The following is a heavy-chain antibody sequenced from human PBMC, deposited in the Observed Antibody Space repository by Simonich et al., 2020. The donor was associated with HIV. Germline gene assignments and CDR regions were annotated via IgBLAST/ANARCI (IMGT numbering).Heavy chain of an antibody. CDR2: FDPENLET. J-gene: IGHJ4*02. CDR1: GYTLTGLS. V-gene: IGHV1-24*01. D-gene: IGHD3-22*01. Sequence: QVQLVQSGAAVKKPGASVKVSCKVSGYTLTGLSMHWVRQAPGKGLEWMGGFDPENLETIYAQNFQGRVSMTEDTSTDTAYMELSSLRSEDTAVYYCATDSPLVLTSAFDSWGQGTLVTVSS. CDR3: ATDSPLVLTSAFDS.